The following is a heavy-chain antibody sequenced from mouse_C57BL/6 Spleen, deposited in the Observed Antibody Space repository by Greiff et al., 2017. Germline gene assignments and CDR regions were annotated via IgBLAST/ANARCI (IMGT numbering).Heavy chain of an antibody. CDR1: GYTFTDYE. Sequence: VQRLQSGAELVRPGASVTLSCKASGYTFTDYEMHWVKQTPVHGLEWIGAIYPEHGGTTSNQKFKGKAILTADKSSSTAYMELRRLTSEDSAGYYCTSFDYWGQGTTLTVSS. CDR2: IYPEHGGT. CDR3: TSFDY. J-gene: IGHJ2*01. V-gene: IGHV1-15*01.